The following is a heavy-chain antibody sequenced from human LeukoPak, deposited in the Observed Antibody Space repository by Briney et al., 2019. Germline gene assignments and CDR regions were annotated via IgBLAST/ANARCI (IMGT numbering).Heavy chain of an antibody. Sequence: ASVKVSCKASGYTFTSYYMHWVRQAPGQGLEWMGIINPSGGSTSYAQKFQGRVTMTRDTSTSTAYMELRSLRSDDTAVYYCARELTSSSTSRTKSNNWFDPWGQGTLVTVSS. CDR3: ARELTSSSTSRTKSNNWFDP. D-gene: IGHD2-2*01. V-gene: IGHV1-46*01. CDR1: GYTFTSYY. CDR2: INPSGGST. J-gene: IGHJ5*02.